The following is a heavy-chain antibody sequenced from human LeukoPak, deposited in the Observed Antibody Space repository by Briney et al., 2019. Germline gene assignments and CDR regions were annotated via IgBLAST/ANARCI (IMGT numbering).Heavy chain of an antibody. CDR3: AKIRPPAYDF. CDR2: ISGSGSGDNT. CDR1: GFTFSSYA. V-gene: IGHV3-23*01. D-gene: IGHD3-3*02. Sequence: PGGSLRLSCAASGFTFSSYAMNWVRQAPGKGLEWVSAISGSGSGDNTYYADSVKGRFTISRDNSKNTLYLQMNSLRAEDTAVYYCAKIRPPAYDFWGLGTMVTVSS. J-gene: IGHJ3*01.